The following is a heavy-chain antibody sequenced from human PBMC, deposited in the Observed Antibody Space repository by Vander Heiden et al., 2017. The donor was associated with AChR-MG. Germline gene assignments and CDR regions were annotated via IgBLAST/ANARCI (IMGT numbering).Heavy chain of an antibody. CDR2: IIPIFGNA. CDR1: GGTFSSYA. Sequence: QLQLVQSGAEVTKPGSSVKVSCKASGGTFSSYAISWVRQAPGQWLEWMGGIIPIFGNATYAHKVQGRVTITADESTSTAYMELRRMRSEDTAVYYCARGKKLADWYFDLWGRGTLVTVSS. D-gene: IGHD6-6*01. V-gene: IGHV1-69*01. J-gene: IGHJ2*01. CDR3: ARGKKLADWYFDL.